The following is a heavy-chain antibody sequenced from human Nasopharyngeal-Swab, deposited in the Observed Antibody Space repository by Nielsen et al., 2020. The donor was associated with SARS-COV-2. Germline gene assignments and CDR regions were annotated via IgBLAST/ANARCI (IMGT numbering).Heavy chain of an antibody. CDR2: INPRGGST. CDR3: ARIRGSSGWPYFDY. V-gene: IGHV1-46*01. CDR1: GYTFTTYY. Sequence: ASVKVSCKASGYTFTTYYMHWVRQAPGQGLEWMAIINPRGGSTSYAQKFQGRVTMTRDTSTSRVYMELSSLRSEDTAVYYCARIRGSSGWPYFDYWGQGTLVTVSS. D-gene: IGHD6-19*01. J-gene: IGHJ4*02.